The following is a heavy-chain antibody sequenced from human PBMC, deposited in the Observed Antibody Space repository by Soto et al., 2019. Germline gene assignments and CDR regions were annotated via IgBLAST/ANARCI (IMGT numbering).Heavy chain of an antibody. CDR1: GDSINSVDHY. CDR2: IYHSGST. CDR3: AQLRWETENNWFDP. V-gene: IGHV4-30-4*01. Sequence: QVQLQESGPGLVRPSQTLSLTCTVSGDSINSVDHYWSWIRQPPGKGLEWMGYIYHSGSTHYNPSLNSRLTISIDTSTNRFSLNLTSVTAADTAVYFCAQLRWETENNWFDPWGQGALVTVSS. J-gene: IGHJ5*02. D-gene: IGHD1-26*01.